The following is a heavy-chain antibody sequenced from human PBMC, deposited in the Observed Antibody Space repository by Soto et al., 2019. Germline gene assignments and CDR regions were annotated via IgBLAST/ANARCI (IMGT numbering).Heavy chain of an antibody. Sequence: GGSLRLSCAASGFTFSSYSMNWVRQAPGKGLEWVSSISSSSSYIYYADSVKGRFTISRDNAKNSLYLQMNSLRAEDTAVYYCARGDFYDSSGPFSDAFDIWAKGQWSPSPQ. V-gene: IGHV3-21*01. CDR1: GFTFSSYS. CDR3: ARGDFYDSSGPFSDAFDI. CDR2: ISSSSSYI. J-gene: IGHJ3*02. D-gene: IGHD3-22*01.